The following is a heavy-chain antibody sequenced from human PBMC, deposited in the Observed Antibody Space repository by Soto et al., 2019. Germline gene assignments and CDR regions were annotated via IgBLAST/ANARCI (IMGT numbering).Heavy chain of an antibody. CDR3: ARSGYYDFWSGYYTDY. J-gene: IGHJ4*02. CDR1: VVSVSSGSYY. CDR2: IYYSGST. D-gene: IGHD3-3*01. Sequence: ETLSLTCTVSVVSVSSGSYYWSWIRQPPGKGLEWIGYIYYSGSTNYNPFLKSRVTISVDTSKNQFSLKLSSVTAADTAVYYCARSGYYDFWSGYYTDYWGQGTLVTVS. V-gene: IGHV4-61*01.